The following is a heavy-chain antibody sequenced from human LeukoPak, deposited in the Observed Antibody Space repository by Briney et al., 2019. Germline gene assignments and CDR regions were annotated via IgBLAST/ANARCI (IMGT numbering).Heavy chain of an antibody. CDR1: GFTISGYW. V-gene: IGHV3-7*01. CDR3: ARVGSWALQRVFDS. J-gene: IGHJ4*02. Sequence: PGGSLRLSCVFSGFTISGYWMTWVRQVPGKGLEWVANIRQGGNENYYADSVEGRFTISRDNAKNSLFLQMDSLRVEDTAVYYCARVGSWALQRVFDSWGQGTLVTVSS. CDR2: IRQGGNEN. D-gene: IGHD1-1*01.